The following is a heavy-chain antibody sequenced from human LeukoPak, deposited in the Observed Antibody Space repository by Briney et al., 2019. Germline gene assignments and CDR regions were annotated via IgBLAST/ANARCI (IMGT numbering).Heavy chain of an antibody. CDR3: ARDFDPTFDY. V-gene: IGHV1-18*01. CDR1: GGTFSSYA. D-gene: IGHD3-9*01. J-gene: IGHJ4*02. Sequence: ASVTVSCKASGGTFSSYAISWVRQAPGQGLEWMGWISAYNGNTNYAQKLQGRVTMTTDTSTSTAYMELRSLRSDDTAVYYCARDFDPTFDYWGQGTLVTVSS. CDR2: ISAYNGNT.